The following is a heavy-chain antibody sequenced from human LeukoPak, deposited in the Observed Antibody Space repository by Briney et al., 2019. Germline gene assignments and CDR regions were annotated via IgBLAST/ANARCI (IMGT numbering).Heavy chain of an antibody. CDR2: IYSGGST. D-gene: IGHD3-3*01. CDR3: ARAKARSYYDFWSGYRHDAFDI. J-gene: IGHJ3*02. CDR1: GFTVSSNY. Sequence: QSGGSLRLSCAASGFTVSSNYMSWVRQAPWKGLGWVSVIYSGGSTYYADSVKGRFTISRDNSNNTLYLQMNSLRAEDTAVYYCARAKARSYYDFWSGYRHDAFDIWGQGTMVTVSS. V-gene: IGHV3-66*02.